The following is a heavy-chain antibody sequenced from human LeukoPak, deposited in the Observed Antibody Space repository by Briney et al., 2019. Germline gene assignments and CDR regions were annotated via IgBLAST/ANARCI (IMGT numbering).Heavy chain of an antibody. D-gene: IGHD4-17*01. CDR1: GGSISSGGYY. V-gene: IGHV4-30-2*01. Sequence: SETLSLTCTVSGGSISSGGYYWSWIRQPPGKGLEWIGYIYHSGSTYYNPSLKSRVTISVDRSKNQFSLKLSSVTAADTAVYYCARDAPLYDYGDYSDYWGQGTLVTVSS. CDR2: IYHSGST. J-gene: IGHJ4*02. CDR3: ARDAPLYDYGDYSDY.